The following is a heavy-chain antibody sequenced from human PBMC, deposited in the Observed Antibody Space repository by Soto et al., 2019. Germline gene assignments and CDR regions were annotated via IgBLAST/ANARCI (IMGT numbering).Heavy chain of an antibody. V-gene: IGHV1-69*13. D-gene: IGHD7-27*01. CDR3: ACNWGNSLRNWLAP. CDR1: SGTFPHYA. CDR2: IIPVLATT. J-gene: IGHJ5*02. Sequence: GXSAKVSFKASSGTFPHYALSWVRQAPGQGLEWMGGIIPVLATTTYAQKFQGRVSISADESTSTAYIELSSPNSEDTAVYYCACNWGNSLRNWLAPWGQGTLVTVSS.